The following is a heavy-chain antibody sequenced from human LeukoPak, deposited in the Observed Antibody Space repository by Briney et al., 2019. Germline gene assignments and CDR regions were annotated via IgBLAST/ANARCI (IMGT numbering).Heavy chain of an antibody. D-gene: IGHD2-15*01. CDR1: GYRFPTYW. CDR3: ARSGANDAFDI. CDR2: IYPGDSDT. V-gene: IGHV5-51*01. Sequence: GESLQISCQGSGYRFPTYWIGWVRQMPGKGLEWMGIIYPGDSDTRYSPSFQGQVTISADKSFSTAYLQWSSLRASDTAMYYCARSGANDAFDIWGQGTMVTVSS. J-gene: IGHJ3*02.